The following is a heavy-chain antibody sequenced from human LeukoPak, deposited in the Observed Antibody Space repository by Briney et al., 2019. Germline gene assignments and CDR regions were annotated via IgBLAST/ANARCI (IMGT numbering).Heavy chain of an antibody. CDR2: INAGNGNT. CDR3: ARRGSYCSSTSCYATLDY. J-gene: IGHJ4*02. D-gene: IGHD2-2*01. V-gene: IGHV1-3*01. CDR1: GYTFTSYA. Sequence: ASVKVSCKASGYTFTSYAMHWVRQAPGQGLEWMEWINAGNGNTKYSQKFQGRVTITRDTSASTAYMELSSLRSEDTAVYYCARRGSYCSSTSCYATLDYWGQGTLVTVSS.